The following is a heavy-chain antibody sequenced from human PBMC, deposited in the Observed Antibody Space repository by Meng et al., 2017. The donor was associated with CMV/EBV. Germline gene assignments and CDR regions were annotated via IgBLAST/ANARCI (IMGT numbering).Heavy chain of an antibody. CDR1: GFTFSSYG. V-gene: IGHV3-7*01. J-gene: IGHJ1*01. D-gene: IGHD1-26*01. CDR2: IKQDGSEK. Sequence: GESLKISCAASGFTFSSYGMHWVRQAPGKGLEWVANIKQDGSEKYYVDSVKGRFTISRDNAKNSLYLQMNSLRAEDTAVYYCARDRWVGATRFFQHWGQGTLVTVSS. CDR3: ARDRWVGATRFFQH.